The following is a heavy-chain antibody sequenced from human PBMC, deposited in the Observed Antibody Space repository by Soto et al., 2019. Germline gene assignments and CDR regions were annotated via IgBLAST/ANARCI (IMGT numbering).Heavy chain of an antibody. V-gene: IGHV3-9*01. CDR1: GFTFDDYA. CDR3: AKGSSRYLPALFDY. Sequence: EVQLVESGGGLVQPGRSLRLSCAASGFTFDDYAMHWVRQAPGKGLEWVSGISWNSGSIGYADSVKGRFTISRDNVKNSLYLQMYSLRAEDTALYYCAKGSSRYLPALFDYWGQGTLVTVSS. J-gene: IGHJ4*02. CDR2: ISWNSGSI. D-gene: IGHD1-20*01.